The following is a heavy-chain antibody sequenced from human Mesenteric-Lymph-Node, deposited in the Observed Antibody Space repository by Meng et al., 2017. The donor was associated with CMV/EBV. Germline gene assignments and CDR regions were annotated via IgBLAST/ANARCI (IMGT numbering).Heavy chain of an antibody. CDR1: GYTFSGYY. D-gene: IGHD2-2*01. J-gene: IGHJ1*01. Sequence: ASVKVSCKASGYTFSGYYMHWVRQAPGEGLEWMGWINPNSGGTNYAQKFQGRVTMTRDTSISTAYMELSRLRSDDTAVYYCARMGYCSSTSCSDIPEYFQHWGQGTQVTVS. CDR3: ARMGYCSSTSCSDIPEYFQH. V-gene: IGHV1-2*02. CDR2: INPNSGGT.